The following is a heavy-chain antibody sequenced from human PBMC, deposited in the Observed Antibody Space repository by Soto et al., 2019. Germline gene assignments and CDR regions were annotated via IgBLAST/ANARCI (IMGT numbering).Heavy chain of an antibody. V-gene: IGHV1-69*04. Sequence: GASVKVSCKASGGTFSSDIFNWVRQAPGQGLEWVGRIIPMLGVADYAQRFQGRVTITADKSTSTAYMELSSLRSEDTAVYYCAKDFLVRGPGAPFDYWGLGTLVTVSS. J-gene: IGHJ4*02. CDR2: IIPMLGVA. D-gene: IGHD3-10*01. CDR3: AKDFLVRGPGAPFDY. CDR1: GGTFSSDI.